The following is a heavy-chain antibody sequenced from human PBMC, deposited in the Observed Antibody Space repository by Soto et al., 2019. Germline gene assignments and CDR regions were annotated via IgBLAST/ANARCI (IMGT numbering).Heavy chain of an antibody. V-gene: IGHV2-5*02. Sequence: QITLKESGPTLVRPTQTLTLTCSFSGFSLKTIGISVGWIRQPPGKALEWLALTYWDDDQRYSPSLKTRLTITKDASKNQVVLAMTNVDPVDTATYYCARSTSENFWSGPFDSGGPGIVVTVSS. CDR2: TYWDDDQ. CDR3: ARSTSENFWSGPFDS. CDR1: GFSLKTIGIS. D-gene: IGHD3-3*01. J-gene: IGHJ5*01.